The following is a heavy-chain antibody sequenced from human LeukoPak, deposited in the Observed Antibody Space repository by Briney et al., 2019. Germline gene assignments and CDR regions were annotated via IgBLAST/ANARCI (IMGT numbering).Heavy chain of an antibody. CDR2: LSGDGGST. D-gene: IGHD6-19*01. Sequence: QPGGSLLLSCAASGFTFDDYAMHWVRPAPGKGLGWVSLLSGDGGSTYYADSVKGRFTISRDNSKNSLYLQMNSLRTEDTALYYCANGLGIAVAGTTAASAFDIWGQGTMVTVSS. J-gene: IGHJ3*02. CDR3: ANGLGIAVAGTTAASAFDI. CDR1: GFTFDDYA. V-gene: IGHV3-43*02.